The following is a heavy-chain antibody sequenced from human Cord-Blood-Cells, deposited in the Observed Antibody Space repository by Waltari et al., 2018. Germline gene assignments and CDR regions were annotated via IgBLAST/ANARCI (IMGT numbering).Heavy chain of an antibody. J-gene: IGHJ4*02. V-gene: IGHV3-7*01. Sequence: EVQLVESGGGLVQPGGSLRLSCAASGFTFGSYWMSWVRQAPGKGLEWGANIKQDGSEKYYVDSVKGRFTISRDNAKNSLYLQMNSLRAEDTAVYYCARVASGYDFDYWGQGTLVTVSS. CDR3: ARVASGYDFDY. CDR2: IKQDGSEK. CDR1: GFTFGSYW. D-gene: IGHD5-12*01.